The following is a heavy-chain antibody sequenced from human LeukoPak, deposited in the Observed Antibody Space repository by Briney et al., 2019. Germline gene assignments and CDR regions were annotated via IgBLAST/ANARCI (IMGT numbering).Heavy chain of an antibody. J-gene: IGHJ4*02. D-gene: IGHD6-19*01. CDR1: GFTFNSYA. CDR3: AKTTAGNSSGRYPGWPVDY. CDR2: VSGSGGIT. Sequence: PGGSLRLSCAASGFTFNSYAMTWVRQAPGKELEWVSHVSGSGGITYYADSVKGRFTISRDNSKNTLYLQMNSLRAEDTAVYYCAKTTAGNSSGRYPGWPVDYWGQGTLVTVSS. V-gene: IGHV3-23*01.